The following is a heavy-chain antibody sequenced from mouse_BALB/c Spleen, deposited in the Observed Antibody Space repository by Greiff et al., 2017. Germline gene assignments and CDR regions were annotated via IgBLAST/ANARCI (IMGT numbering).Heavy chain of an antibody. CDR1: GFTFSSFG. Sequence: EVHLVESGGGLVQPGGSRKLSCAASGFTFSSFGMHWVRQAPEKGLEWVAYISSGSSTIYYADTVKGRFTISRDNPKNTLFLQMTSLRSEDTAMYYCARSGIYYYGSSYGYFDYWGQGTTLTVSS. V-gene: IGHV5-17*02. J-gene: IGHJ2*01. D-gene: IGHD1-1*01. CDR2: ISSGSSTI. CDR3: ARSGIYYYGSSYGYFDY.